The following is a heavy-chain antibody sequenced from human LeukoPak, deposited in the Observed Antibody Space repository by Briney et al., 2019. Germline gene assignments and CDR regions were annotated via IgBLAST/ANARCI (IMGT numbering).Heavy chain of an antibody. CDR1: GYSINSGYY. J-gene: IGHJ5*02. CDR2: IYHSGST. D-gene: IGHD2-2*02. Sequence: PSETLSLTCAVSGYSINSGYYWGWIRQPPGKGLEWIGSIYHSGSTYYNPSLKSRVTIPVDTSKNQFSLKLSSVTAADTAVYYCARVDCSSTSCYITWFDPWGQGTLVTVSS. V-gene: IGHV4-38-2*01. CDR3: ARVDCSSTSCYITWFDP.